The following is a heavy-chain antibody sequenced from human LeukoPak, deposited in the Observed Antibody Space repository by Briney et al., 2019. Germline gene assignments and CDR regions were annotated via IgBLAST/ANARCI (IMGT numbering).Heavy chain of an antibody. J-gene: IGHJ6*03. CDR3: ARDLYSGGYMDV. V-gene: IGHV3-23*01. CDR2: ISGSGGST. D-gene: IGHD3-16*01. CDR1: GFTFSSYG. Sequence: GGSLRLSCAASGFTFSSYGMSWVRQAPGKGLEWVSGISGSGGSTYYADSAKGRFTISRDNSKNTLYLQMNSLRAEDTAVYYCARDLYSGGYMDVWGKGTTVTISS.